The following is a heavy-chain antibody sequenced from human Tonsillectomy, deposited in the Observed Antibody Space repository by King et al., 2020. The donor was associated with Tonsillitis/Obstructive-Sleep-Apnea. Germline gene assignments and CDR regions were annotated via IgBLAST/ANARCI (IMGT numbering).Heavy chain of an antibody. CDR2: ISGSGSET. CDR3: TKRPGYSTSGAFDI. V-gene: IGHV3-23*02. D-gene: IGHD6-6*01. Sequence: VQLVESGGGLVQPGGSLRLSCAASGLTFISYAMSWVRQAPGKGLDWVSSISGSGSETYYGDSVKGRLTISRDNSKDTLYLQMNSLRSEDTAVYYCTKRPGYSTSGAFDIWGQGTMVTVSS. J-gene: IGHJ3*02. CDR1: GLTFISYA.